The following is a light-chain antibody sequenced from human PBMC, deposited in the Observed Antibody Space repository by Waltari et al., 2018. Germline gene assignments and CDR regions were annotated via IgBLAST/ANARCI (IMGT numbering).Light chain of an antibody. V-gene: IGLV1-47*01. CDR3: AAWDDSLSGVV. CDR2: RNN. J-gene: IGLJ2*01. CDR1: SPNIGSNY. Sequence: QSVLTQPPSASGTPGQRVTISCSGSSPNIGSNYVYWYQQLPGPTPKLLIYRNNQRPSGVPDRFSGSKSGTSASLAISGLRSEDEADYYCAAWDDSLSGVVFGGGTKLTVL.